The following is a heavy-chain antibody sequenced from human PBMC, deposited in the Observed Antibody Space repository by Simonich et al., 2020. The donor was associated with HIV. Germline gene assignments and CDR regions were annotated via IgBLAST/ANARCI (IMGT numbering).Heavy chain of an antibody. J-gene: IGHJ3*02. CDR1: GYTFTNYY. Sequence: QVHLVQSGAEVKKPGASVKVSCKASGYTFTNYYIHWVRQAPGQGLEWMGLLSPNNGGTDYPQKVQGRVTMTRDTSTSTAYMELNRLKSDDTAIYYCATHGPGSYSSALDIWGQGTMVTVSS. CDR2: LSPNNGGT. V-gene: IGHV1-2*06. D-gene: IGHD1-26*01. CDR3: ATHGPGSYSSALDI.